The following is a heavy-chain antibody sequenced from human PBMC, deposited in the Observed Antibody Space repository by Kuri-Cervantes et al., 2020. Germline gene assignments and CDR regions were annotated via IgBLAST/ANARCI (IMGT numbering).Heavy chain of an antibody. D-gene: IGHD5-12*01. Sequence: GGSLRLSCAASGFTLSSYGMHWVRQAPGQGLEWVAGIWYDGSNKYYADSVKGRFTISRDNSKNTLYLQMISLRAEYMTVYYCAREQIVATMEVRYYYYYGMDVWGQGTTVTVSS. V-gene: IGHV3-33*01. J-gene: IGHJ6*02. CDR1: GFTLSSYG. CDR2: IWYDGSNK. CDR3: AREQIVATMEVRYYYYYGMDV.